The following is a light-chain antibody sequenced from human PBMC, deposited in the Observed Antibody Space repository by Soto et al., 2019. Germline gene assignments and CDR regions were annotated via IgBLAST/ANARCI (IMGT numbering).Light chain of an antibody. CDR1: QSVSNE. CDR3: QHYNDWPQA. V-gene: IGKV3-15*01. J-gene: IGKJ1*01. CDR2: GAF. Sequence: EILLTKSTGILSLPPGERANLYYRASQSVSNELAWYQQKPGQAPSLLIYGAFTRATGIPARFSGTGSGTEFTLTISSLQSEDFALYYCQHYNDWPQAFGQGTKVDIK.